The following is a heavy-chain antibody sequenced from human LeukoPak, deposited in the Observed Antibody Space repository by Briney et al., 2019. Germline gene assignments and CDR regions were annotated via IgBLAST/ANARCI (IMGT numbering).Heavy chain of an antibody. CDR3: ARFIPWAFDI. CDR2: INHSGST. Sequence: SETLPLTCAVYGGSFSGYYWSWIRQPPGKGLEWIGEINHSGSTNYNPSLKSRVTISVDTSKNQFSLKLSSVTAADTAVYYCARFIPWAFDIWGQGTMVTVSS. J-gene: IGHJ3*02. CDR1: GGSFSGYY. V-gene: IGHV4-34*01. D-gene: IGHD2-21*01.